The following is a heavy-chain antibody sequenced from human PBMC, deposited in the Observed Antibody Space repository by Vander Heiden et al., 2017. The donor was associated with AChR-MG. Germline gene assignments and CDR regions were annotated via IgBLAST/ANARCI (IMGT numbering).Heavy chain of an antibody. J-gene: IGHJ4*02. Sequence: QVQLVQSGAEVKKPGASVKVSCKASGYNFTSYGISWVRQAPGQGLGLMGWISAYNGNTNYAQKLQGRVTMTTDTSTSTAYMELRSLRSDDTAVYYCAISNYDILTGYSPFDYWGQGTLVTVSS. CDR3: AISNYDILTGYSPFDY. V-gene: IGHV1-18*01. CDR1: GYNFTSYG. D-gene: IGHD3-9*01. CDR2: ISAYNGNT.